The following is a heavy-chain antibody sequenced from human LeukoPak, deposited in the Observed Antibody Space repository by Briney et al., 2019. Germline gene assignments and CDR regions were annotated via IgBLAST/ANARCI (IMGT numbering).Heavy chain of an antibody. J-gene: IGHJ4*02. CDR2: ISSSSSYI. Sequence: PGGSLRLSCAAPGFTFSSYSMNWVRQAPGKGLEWVSSISSSSSYIYYADSVKGRFTISRDNAKNSLYLQMNSLRAEDTAVYYCALSGYSYGYSSYWGQGTLVTVSS. D-gene: IGHD5-18*01. CDR3: ALSGYSYGYSSY. CDR1: GFTFSSYS. V-gene: IGHV3-21*01.